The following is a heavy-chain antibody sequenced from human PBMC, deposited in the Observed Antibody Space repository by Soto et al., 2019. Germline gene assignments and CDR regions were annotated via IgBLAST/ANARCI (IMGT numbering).Heavy chain of an antibody. D-gene: IGHD5-18*01. V-gene: IGHV3-23*01. J-gene: IGHJ4*02. CDR3: AKDLTPIQLWPSSFDF. Sequence: GRSLTLSSVASGFSFSRLAMSWDRQAPGKGLEWVSTISPPGGTTFYADSARGRFTISRDNSKNTLYLELNSLRAEDTAIYYCAKDLTPIQLWPSSFDFWGQGTLVTVSS. CDR2: ISPPGGTT. CDR1: GFSFSRLA.